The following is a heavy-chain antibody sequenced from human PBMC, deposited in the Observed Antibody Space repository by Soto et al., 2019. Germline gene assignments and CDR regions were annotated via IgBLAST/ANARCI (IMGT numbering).Heavy chain of an antibody. V-gene: IGHV1-18*01. CDR3: AADWYYYDSSGSPGAFDI. Sequence: ASVKVSCKASGYTFTSYGISWVRQAPGQGLEWIGWISACSGNTNYAQKFQERVTITTDMSTSTAYMELSSLRSEDTAVYYCAADWYYYDSSGSPGAFDIWGQGTMVTVSS. D-gene: IGHD3-22*01. J-gene: IGHJ3*02. CDR1: GYTFTSYG. CDR2: ISACSGNT.